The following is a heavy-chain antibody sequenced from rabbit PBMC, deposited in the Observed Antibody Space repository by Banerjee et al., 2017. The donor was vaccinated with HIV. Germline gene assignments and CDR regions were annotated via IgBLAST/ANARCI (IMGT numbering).Heavy chain of an antibody. Sequence: QSLEESGGDLVKPGASLTLACTASGFSFSIYYWMCWVRQAPGKGLEWIACVYGGSTGSTYYANWAKGRFTISKTSSTTVTLQMTSLTAADTATYFCARDNDGRFYFNLWGPGTLVTVS. J-gene: IGHJ4*01. V-gene: IGHV1S40*01. CDR3: ARDNDGRFYFNL. CDR2: VYGGSTGST. CDR1: GFSFSIYYW. D-gene: IGHD5-1*01.